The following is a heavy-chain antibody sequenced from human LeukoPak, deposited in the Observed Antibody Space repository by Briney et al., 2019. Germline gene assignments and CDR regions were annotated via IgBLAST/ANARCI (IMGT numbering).Heavy chain of an antibody. V-gene: IGHV1-46*01. CDR1: GYTFTSYY. CDR3: ARGQKMGLITMIVVGTHGGLDY. CDR2: INPSGGST. J-gene: IGHJ4*02. D-gene: IGHD3-22*01. Sequence: ASVTVSCTASGYTFTSYYMHWVRQAPGQGLEWMGIINPSGGSTSYAQKFQGRVTMTRDTSTSTVYMELSSLRSEDTAVYYCARGQKMGLITMIVVGTHGGLDYWGQGTLVTVSS.